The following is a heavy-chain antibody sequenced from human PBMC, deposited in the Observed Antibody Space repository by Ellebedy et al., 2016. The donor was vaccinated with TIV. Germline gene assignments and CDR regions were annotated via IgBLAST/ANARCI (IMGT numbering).Heavy chain of an antibody. CDR2: ISAYNGNT. J-gene: IGHJ3*02. CDR3: ARGTSGSYYDADDAFDI. D-gene: IGHD1-26*01. V-gene: IGHV1-18*01. Sequence: AASVKVSCKASGYTFTSYGISWVRQAPGQGLEWMGWISAYNGNTNYAQKLQGRVTMTTDTSTSTAYMELRSLRSGDTAAYYCARGTSGSYYDADDAFDIWGQGTMVTVSS. CDR1: GYTFTSYG.